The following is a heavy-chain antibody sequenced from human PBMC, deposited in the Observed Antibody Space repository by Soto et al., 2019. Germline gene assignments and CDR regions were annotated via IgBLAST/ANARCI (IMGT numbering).Heavy chain of an antibody. J-gene: IGHJ6*02. CDR1: GGAISSGGYS. V-gene: IGHV4-30-2*01. CDR2: IYHSGST. D-gene: IGHD2-8*01. Sequence: SETLSLTCAVSGGAISSGGYSWSWIRQPPGKGLEWIGYIYHSGSTYYNPSLKSRVTISVDRSKNQFSLKLSSVTAADTAVYYCARAPHGGILYQWCMLYDGMDPWGQGTTVSDSS. CDR3: ARAPHGGILYQWCMLYDGMDP.